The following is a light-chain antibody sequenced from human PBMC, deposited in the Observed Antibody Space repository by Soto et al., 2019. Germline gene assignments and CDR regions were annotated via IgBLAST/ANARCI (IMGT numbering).Light chain of an antibody. V-gene: IGLV1-51*02. Sequence: QSVLTQPPSVSAAPGQTVTISCSGSSSNIGTNYVSWYQQLPGTAPKLLIYENNKRPSGIPDRFSGSKSGTSATLGITGVQTGDEADYYCGTWDSSLSAVVFGGGTKLTVL. CDR3: GTWDSSLSAVV. CDR1: SSNIGTNY. CDR2: ENN. J-gene: IGLJ2*01.